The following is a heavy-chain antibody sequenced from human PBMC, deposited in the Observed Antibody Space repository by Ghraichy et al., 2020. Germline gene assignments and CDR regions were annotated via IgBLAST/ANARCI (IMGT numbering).Heavy chain of an antibody. Sequence: SETLSLTCTVSGGSISSYYWSWIRQPPGKGLEWIGYIYTSGSTNYNPSLKSRVTISVDTSKNQFSLKLSSVTAADTAVYYCARLLGFGTDYWGQGTLVTVSS. CDR1: GGSISSYY. V-gene: IGHV4-4*09. D-gene: IGHD3-10*01. CDR2: IYTSGST. CDR3: ARLLGFGTDY. J-gene: IGHJ4*02.